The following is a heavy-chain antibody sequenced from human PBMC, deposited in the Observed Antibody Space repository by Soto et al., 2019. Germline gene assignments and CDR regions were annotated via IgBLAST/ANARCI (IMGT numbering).Heavy chain of an antibody. CDR1: GGSISSSSY. D-gene: IGHD6-13*01. CDR2: IYSFGST. V-gene: IGHV4-39*01. CDR3: RRSSRYSTDV. J-gene: IGHJ6*02. Sequence: QLQLQESGPGLVKPSETLSLTCTVSGGSISSSSYWGWIRQPPGKGLEWIGSIYSFGSTYYNPSLKSRVTISVDTSKNQFSLKLSSVTAADTAVYYCRRSSRYSTDVWGQGTTVTVSS.